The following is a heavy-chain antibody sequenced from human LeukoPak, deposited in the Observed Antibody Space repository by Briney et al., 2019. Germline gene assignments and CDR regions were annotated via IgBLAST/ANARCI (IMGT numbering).Heavy chain of an antibody. D-gene: IGHD6-19*01. J-gene: IGHJ6*03. Sequence: GRSLRLSCAASGFTFDDYAMHWVRQAPGKGLEWVSGISWNSGSIGYADSVKGRFTISRDNAKNSLYLQMSSLRAEDTAVYYCARKFRLSGAYYYYYMDVWGKGTTVTVSS. CDR3: ARKFRLSGAYYYYYMDV. CDR2: ISWNSGSI. V-gene: IGHV3-9*01. CDR1: GFTFDDYA.